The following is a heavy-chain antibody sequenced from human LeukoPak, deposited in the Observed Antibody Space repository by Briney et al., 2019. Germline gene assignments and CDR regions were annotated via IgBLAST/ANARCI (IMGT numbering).Heavy chain of an antibody. CDR2: IGSTDT. CDR1: GFTFGVHS. Sequence: GGSLRLSCAASGFTFGVHSMSWVRQAPGKGLEWVSIIGSTDTYYADSVKGRFTISRDNSKDILYLQLDSLRAEDTAVYYCARGGLAGNGVYDWFDSWGQGTLVTVSS. D-gene: IGHD1-1*01. CDR3: ARGGLAGNGVYDWFDS. V-gene: IGHV3-23*01. J-gene: IGHJ5*01.